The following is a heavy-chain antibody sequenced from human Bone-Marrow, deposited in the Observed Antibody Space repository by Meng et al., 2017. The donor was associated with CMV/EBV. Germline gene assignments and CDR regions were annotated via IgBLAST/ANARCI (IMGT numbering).Heavy chain of an antibody. CDR1: GFTFSSYW. J-gene: IGHJ3*02. CDR3: AREITIFGVVIMRYDAFDI. V-gene: IGHV3-7*01. Sequence: GESLKISCAASGFTFSSYWMSWVRQAPGKGLEWVANIKQDGSEKYYVDSVKGRFTISRDNAKNSLYLQMNSLRAEDTAVYYCAREITIFGVVIMRYDAFDIWGQGTMVPVSS. CDR2: IKQDGSEK. D-gene: IGHD3-3*01.